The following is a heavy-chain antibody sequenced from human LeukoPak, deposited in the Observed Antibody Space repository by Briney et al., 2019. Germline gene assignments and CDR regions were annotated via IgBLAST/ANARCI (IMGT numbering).Heavy chain of an antibody. CDR1: GYTFTSYY. J-gene: IGHJ4*02. CDR3: ARDESSSGPLYYSDY. Sequence: ASVKVSCKASGYTFTSYYMHWVRQAPGQGLEWMGIINPSGGSTSYAQKFQGRVTMTRDTSTSTVYMELSSLRSEDTAVYYCARDESSSGPLYYSDYWGQGTLVTVSS. D-gene: IGHD3-22*01. V-gene: IGHV1-46*01. CDR2: INPSGGST.